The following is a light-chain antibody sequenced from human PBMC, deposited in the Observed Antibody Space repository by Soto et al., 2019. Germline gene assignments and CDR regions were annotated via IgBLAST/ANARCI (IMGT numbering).Light chain of an antibody. J-gene: IGLJ1*01. V-gene: IGLV1-40*01. Sequence: QSALTQAPSVSGAPGQRVTISCTGSSSNIGAGYDVHWYQQLPGTAPKLLIYGNSNRPSGVPDRFSGSKSGTSASLAITGLQAEDEADYYCQSYDSSHVFGTGTKVTVL. CDR3: QSYDSSHV. CDR2: GNS. CDR1: SSNIGAGYD.